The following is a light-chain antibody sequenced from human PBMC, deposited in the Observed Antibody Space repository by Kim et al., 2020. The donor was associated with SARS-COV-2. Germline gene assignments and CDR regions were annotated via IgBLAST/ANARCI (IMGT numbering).Light chain of an antibody. CDR3: LLSYTGYKM. CDR1: TGPVTSGHY. CDR2: DTN. Sequence: PGGTVTLTYGSSTGPVTSGHYPYWIQQKPGQAPRTLITDTNNRHSWTPARFSGSLVGGKAALTLSGAQPEDEAEYYCLLSYTGYKMFGGGTQLTVL. J-gene: IGLJ3*02. V-gene: IGLV7-46*01.